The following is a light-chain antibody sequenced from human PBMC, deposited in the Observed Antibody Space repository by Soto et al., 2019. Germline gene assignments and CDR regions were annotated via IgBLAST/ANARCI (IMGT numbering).Light chain of an antibody. CDR1: QSISSW. V-gene: IGKV1-5*01. CDR2: DAS. CDR3: QQYNSYSPK. Sequence: GDRVTITCRASQSISSWLAWYQQKPGKAPKLLIYDASSLESGVPSRFSGSGSGTEFTLTINSLRPDDFATYYCQQYNSYSPKFGQGTKVEIK. J-gene: IGKJ1*01.